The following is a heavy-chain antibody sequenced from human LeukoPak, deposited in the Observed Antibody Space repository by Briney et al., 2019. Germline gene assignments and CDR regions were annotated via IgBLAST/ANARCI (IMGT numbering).Heavy chain of an antibody. CDR2: INTYNGNT. CDR3: ARNSPRDVAGRQFLPGVLSLLSQCDNCFDP. CDR1: GYTFTNDG. J-gene: IGHJ5*02. V-gene: IGHV1-18*04. Sequence: GASVKVSCKASGYTFTNDGISCVRQAPGQGLEWMGWINTYNGNTNYAQKFQGRVTMTTDTSTSTAYMELRSLRSDDTAVYYCARNSPRDVAGRQFLPGVLSLLSQCDNCFDPWGQGTLVSGSS. D-gene: IGHD7-27*01.